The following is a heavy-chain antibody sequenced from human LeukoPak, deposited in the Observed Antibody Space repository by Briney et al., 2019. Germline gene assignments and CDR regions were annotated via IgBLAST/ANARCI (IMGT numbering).Heavy chain of an antibody. CDR1: RYTFTSYD. Sequence: WASVKVSCKASRYTFTSYDINWVRQATGQGLEWIGWMNPKSGNTGHAQKFQGRVTITRDTSISTVYMELNSLRSEDTAVYYCARVDGSPDYWGQGTLVTVSS. V-gene: IGHV1-8*03. D-gene: IGHD2-15*01. CDR3: ARVDGSPDY. CDR2: MNPKSGNT. J-gene: IGHJ4*02.